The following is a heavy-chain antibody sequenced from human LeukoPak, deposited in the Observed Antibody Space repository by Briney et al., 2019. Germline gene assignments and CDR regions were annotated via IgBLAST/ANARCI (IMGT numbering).Heavy chain of an antibody. CDR1: GFTFSSYW. J-gene: IGHJ4*02. V-gene: IGHV3-7*01. D-gene: IGHD6-19*01. CDR2: IKQDGSEK. CDR3: ARDQIPRQWLPDY. Sequence: GSLRLSCAASGFTFSSYWMSWVRQAPGKGLEWVANIKQDGSEKYYVDSVKGRFTISRDNAKNSLYLQMNSLRAEDTAVYYCARDQIPRQWLPDYWGQGTLVTVSS.